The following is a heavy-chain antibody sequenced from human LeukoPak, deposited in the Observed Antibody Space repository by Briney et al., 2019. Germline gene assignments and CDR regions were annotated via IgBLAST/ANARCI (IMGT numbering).Heavy chain of an antibody. V-gene: IGHV4-34*01. CDR1: GGSFSGYY. CDR2: INHSGST. Sequence: SETLSLTCAVYGGSFSGYYWSWIRQPPGKGLEWIGEINHSGSTNYNPSLKSRVTISVDTSKNQFSLKLRSVTAADPAVYYCARATTHIVVVPAASKLDHCYYMDVWGKGTTVTVSS. D-gene: IGHD2-2*01. CDR3: ARATTHIVVVPAASKLDHCYYMDV. J-gene: IGHJ6*03.